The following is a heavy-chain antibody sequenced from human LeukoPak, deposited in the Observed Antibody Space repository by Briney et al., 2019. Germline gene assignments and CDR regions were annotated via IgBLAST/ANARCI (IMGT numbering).Heavy chain of an antibody. J-gene: IGHJ5*02. V-gene: IGHV4-34*01. CDR2: INHSGST. CDR1: GGSFSGYY. CDR3: ARGLRRSPWWFDP. D-gene: IGHD1-14*01. Sequence: SETLSLTCAVYGGSFSGYYWSWIRQPPGKGLEWIGEINHSGSTNYNPSLKSRVTISVDTSKNQFSLKLSSVTAADTAVYYCARGLRRSPWWFDPLGPGNPGHRLL.